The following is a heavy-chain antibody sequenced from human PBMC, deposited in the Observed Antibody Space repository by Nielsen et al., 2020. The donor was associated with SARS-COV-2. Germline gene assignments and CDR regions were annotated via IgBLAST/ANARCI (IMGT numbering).Heavy chain of an antibody. CDR1: GFTFSSYW. Sequence: GESLKISCAASGFTFSSYWMSWVRQAPGKGLEWVANIKQDGSEKYYVDSVKGRFTISRDNAKNSLYLQMNSLRAEDTAVYYCARDGYDYVWGSYNSPYGMDVWGQGTTVTVSS. J-gene: IGHJ6*02. D-gene: IGHD3-16*01. CDR2: IKQDGSEK. CDR3: ARDGYDYVWGSYNSPYGMDV. V-gene: IGHV3-7*03.